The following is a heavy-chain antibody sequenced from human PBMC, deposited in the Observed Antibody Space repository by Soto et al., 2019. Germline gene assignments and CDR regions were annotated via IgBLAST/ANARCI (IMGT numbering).Heavy chain of an antibody. D-gene: IGHD2-2*01. CDR2: ISAYNGNT. CDR3: ARDIVVVPADQYYYYYGMDV. Sequence: GASVKVSCKASGYTFTSYGISWVRQAPGQGLEWMGWISAYNGNTNYAQKLQGRVTMTTDTSTSTAYMELRSLRSDDTAVYYCARDIVVVPADQYYYYYGMDVWGQGTTVTVSS. J-gene: IGHJ6*02. V-gene: IGHV1-18*04. CDR1: GYTFTSYG.